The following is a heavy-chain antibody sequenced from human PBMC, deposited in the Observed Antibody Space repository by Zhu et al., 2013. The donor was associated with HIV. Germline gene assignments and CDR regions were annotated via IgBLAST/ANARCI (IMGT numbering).Heavy chain of an antibody. CDR2: INHSGKT. J-gene: IGHJ4*02. V-gene: IGHV4-38-2*01. CDR3: ARRLVGVTVYFDY. Sequence: QVQLQESGPGLVKPSETLSLTCAVSGYSVSSAYYWDWIRQSPGKGLEWIGSINHSGKTYHNPSLKSRVTISVDTPKNLFSLKLRSVTAADTAVYYCARRLVGVTVYFDYWGQGTWSPSPQ. D-gene: IGHD1-26*01. CDR1: GYSVSSAYY.